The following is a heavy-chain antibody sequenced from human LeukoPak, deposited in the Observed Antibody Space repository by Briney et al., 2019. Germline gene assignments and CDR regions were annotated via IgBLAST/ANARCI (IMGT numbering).Heavy chain of an antibody. J-gene: IGHJ4*02. CDR1: GFTVSTNY. V-gene: IGHV3-53*01. CDR2: IHFDGRT. Sequence: GGSLRLSCVASGFTVSTNYMSWVRQAPGKGLEWVSIIHFDGRTFNADSVKGRFTISRDNSKNTVSLQLNSLRAEDTAVYYCARDLLRESGVYWGQGTLVTVSS. CDR3: ARDLLRESGVY. D-gene: IGHD3-10*01.